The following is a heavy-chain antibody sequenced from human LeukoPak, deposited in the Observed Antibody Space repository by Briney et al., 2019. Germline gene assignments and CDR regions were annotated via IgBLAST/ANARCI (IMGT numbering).Heavy chain of an antibody. D-gene: IGHD1-1*01. CDR3: GRPQGGGTRSNFDY. CDR2: MYHTGTT. V-gene: IGHV4-38-2*02. Sequence: SETLSLTCTVSGYSISSGSYWGWVRQPPGKGLEWIASMYHTGTTFYNPSLKSRVTISVDTSKNQFSLRLNSVTAADSAVYYWGRPQGGGTRSNFDYWGQGTLVTVSS. J-gene: IGHJ4*02. CDR1: GYSISSGSY.